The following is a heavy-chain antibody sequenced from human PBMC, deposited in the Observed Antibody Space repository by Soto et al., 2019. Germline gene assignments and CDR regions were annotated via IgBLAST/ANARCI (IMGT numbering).Heavy chain of an antibody. Sequence: EVQLVESGGGLVQPGGSLRLSCAASGFTFSSYSMNWVRQAPGKGLEWVSYIRSSSSTIYYADSVKGRFTISRDNAKNSLYLQMNSLRAEDTAVYYCARGYCSGGSCYPRDYYYMDVWGKGTTVTVSS. CDR3: ARGYCSGGSCYPRDYYYMDV. CDR2: IRSSSSTI. V-gene: IGHV3-48*01. CDR1: GFTFSSYS. D-gene: IGHD2-15*01. J-gene: IGHJ6*03.